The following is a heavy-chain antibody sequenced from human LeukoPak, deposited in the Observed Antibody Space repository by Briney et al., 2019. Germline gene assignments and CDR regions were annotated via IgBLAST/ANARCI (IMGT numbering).Heavy chain of an antibody. V-gene: IGHV3-23*01. D-gene: IGHD3-22*01. CDR3: AKVSDSSGYYINYYFDY. CDR1: GFTFSSYG. J-gene: IGHJ4*02. Sequence: GGTLRLSCAASGFTFSSYGMSWVRQAPGKGLEWVSAISGSGGSTYYADSVKGRFTISRDNSKNTLYLQMNSLRAEDTAVYYCAKVSDSSGYYINYYFDYWGQGTLVTVSS. CDR2: ISGSGGST.